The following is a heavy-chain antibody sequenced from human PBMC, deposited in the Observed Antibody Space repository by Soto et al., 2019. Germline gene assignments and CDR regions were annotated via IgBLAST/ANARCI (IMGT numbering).Heavy chain of an antibody. Sequence: QVQLVESGGGVVQPGRSLRLSCAASGLTFSSYGMHWVRQAPGKGLEWVAVISYDGSNKYYADSVKGRFTISRDNSKNPLYLQQNSLRAEDTAVYYCAKGIHWTPVTTLATMAKFDPWGQGTLVTVSS. D-gene: IGHD4-4*01. J-gene: IGHJ5*02. CDR1: GLTFSSYG. CDR3: AKGIHWTPVTTLATMAKFDP. CDR2: ISYDGSNK. V-gene: IGHV3-30*18.